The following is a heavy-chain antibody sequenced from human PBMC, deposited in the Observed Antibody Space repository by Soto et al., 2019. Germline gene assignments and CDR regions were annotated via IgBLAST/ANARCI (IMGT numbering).Heavy chain of an antibody. D-gene: IGHD7-27*01. CDR2: IRSKAYGGTT. V-gene: IGHV3-49*03. Sequence: GGSLRLSCTASGFTFGDYAMSWFRQAPGKGLEWVGFIRSKAYGGTTEYAASVKGRFTISRDDYKSIAYLQMNSLKTEVAAVDCCTRALTGDRDFAFDIWGQGTMVTVSS. CDR3: TRALTGDRDFAFDI. CDR1: GFTFGDYA. J-gene: IGHJ3*02.